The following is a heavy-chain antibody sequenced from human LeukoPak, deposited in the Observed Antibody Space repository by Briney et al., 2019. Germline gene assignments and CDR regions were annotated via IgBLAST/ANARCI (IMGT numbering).Heavy chain of an antibody. J-gene: IGHJ4*02. CDR1: GFSLTTSGVG. CDR3: AHRLLVRGGEYYFAY. Sequence: ESGPTLVNPTQTLTLTCTFSGFSLTTSGVGVGWIRQPPGKALEWLAPIYWDDDKRYSPSLKSRLTITKHTSKNQVILTMTNMDPVDTATYYCAHRLLVRGGEYYFAYWGQGTLVTVSS. V-gene: IGHV2-5*02. D-gene: IGHD3-10*01. CDR2: IYWDDDK.